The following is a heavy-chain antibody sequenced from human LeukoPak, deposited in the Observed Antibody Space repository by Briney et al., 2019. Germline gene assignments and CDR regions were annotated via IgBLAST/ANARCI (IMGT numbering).Heavy chain of an antibody. Sequence: SETLSLTCTVSGVSITLYYWTWIRQSPKKGLEWTGDISNSGSNYNPSLSRRLTISTDTSKNHFSLRLTSVSAADTAVYYCARGNYDILSDYSLYSPRGGFDHWGQGILVTVSS. CDR1: GVSITLYY. V-gene: IGHV4-59*01. CDR2: ISNSGS. J-gene: IGHJ4*02. CDR3: ARGNYDILSDYSLYSPRGGFDH. D-gene: IGHD3-9*01.